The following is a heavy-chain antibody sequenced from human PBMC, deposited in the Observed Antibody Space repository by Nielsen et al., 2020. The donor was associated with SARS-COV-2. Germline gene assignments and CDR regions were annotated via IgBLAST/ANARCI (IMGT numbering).Heavy chain of an antibody. Sequence: GGSLRLSCAASGFTFRDTWMSWVRQAPGKGPEWVARIKSIGSGGATDYAAPVKGRFIISRDDTKGRLDLQMDSLRIEDTAVYYCAKDRAVAGIGEFDYWGQGTLVTVSS. V-gene: IGHV3-15*01. J-gene: IGHJ4*02. CDR2: IKSIGSGGAT. D-gene: IGHD6-19*01. CDR1: GFTFRDTW. CDR3: AKDRAVAGIGEFDY.